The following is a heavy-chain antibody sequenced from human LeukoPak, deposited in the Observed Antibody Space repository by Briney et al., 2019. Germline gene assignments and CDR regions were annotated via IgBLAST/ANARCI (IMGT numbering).Heavy chain of an antibody. J-gene: IGHJ5*02. CDR2: IIPMLGMA. D-gene: IGHD2-2*01. Sequence: ASVKVSCKASGGTFSYYAISWVRQAPGQGLEWMGRIIPMLGMADYAQKFQGRVTITADKSTSTAYMELSSLRSEDTAVYYCARVVCSTTSCYAGWFDPWGQETLVTVSS. V-gene: IGHV1-69*04. CDR3: ARVVCSTTSCYAGWFDP. CDR1: GGTFSYYA.